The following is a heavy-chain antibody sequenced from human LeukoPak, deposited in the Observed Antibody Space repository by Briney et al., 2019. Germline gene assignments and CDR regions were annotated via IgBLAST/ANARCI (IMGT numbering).Heavy chain of an antibody. V-gene: IGHV7-4-1*02. J-gene: IGHJ5*02. CDR2: INTKTGNP. Sequence: ASVEVSCKASGGTFSSYAISWVRQAPGHGLEWMGWINTKTGNPTYGQGFTGRFVFSLDTSVSTAYLQINNLRVEDTAVYYCARISGDFGHLGDPWGQGTLVTVSS. CDR1: GGTFSSYA. CDR3: ARISGDFGHLGDP. D-gene: IGHD3-16*01.